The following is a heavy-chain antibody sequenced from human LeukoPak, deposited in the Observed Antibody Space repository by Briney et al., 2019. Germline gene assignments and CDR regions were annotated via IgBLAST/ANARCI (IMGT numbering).Heavy chain of an antibody. CDR2: LSGSGGST. J-gene: IGHJ6*03. Sequence: GGSLRLSCAASGFTFSSYAMSWVRQAPGKGLEWVSALSGSGGSTYYADSVKGRFTISRDNSKNTLYLQMNSLRAEDTAVYYCAKVNNLWYYYYMDVWGKGTTVTVSS. CDR3: AKVNNLWYYYYMDV. CDR1: GFTFSSYA. V-gene: IGHV3-23*01. D-gene: IGHD1/OR15-1a*01.